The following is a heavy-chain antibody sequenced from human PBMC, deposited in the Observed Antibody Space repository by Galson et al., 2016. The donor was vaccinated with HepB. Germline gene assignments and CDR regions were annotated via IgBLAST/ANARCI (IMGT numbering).Heavy chain of an antibody. CDR1: GYTFTSYA. D-gene: IGHD3-10*01. Sequence: SVKVSCKASGYTFTSYAISWVRQAPGQGLEWVGWVSAYSGNTNYAQKVQDRVTMTTDTSTSTAYMELRSLRSDDTAVYYCAREVCRNYYGSGSYYEIDYWGQGTLVTVSS. V-gene: IGHV1-18*01. CDR3: AREVCRNYYGSGSYYEIDY. J-gene: IGHJ4*02. CDR2: VSAYSGNT.